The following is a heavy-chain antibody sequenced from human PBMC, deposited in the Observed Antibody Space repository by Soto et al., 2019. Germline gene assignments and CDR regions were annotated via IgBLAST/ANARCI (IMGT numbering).Heavy chain of an antibody. V-gene: IGHV1-58*02. CDR2: IVVGSGNT. Sequence: SVKVSCKASGLTFTSSAMQWVRQARGQRLEWIGWIVVGSGNTNYAQKFQERVTITRDMSTSTAYMELSSLRSEDTAVYYCAATNRYGLESAFDIWGQGTMVTVSS. CDR3: AATNRYGLESAFDI. J-gene: IGHJ3*02. CDR1: GLTFTSSA. D-gene: IGHD3-3*01.